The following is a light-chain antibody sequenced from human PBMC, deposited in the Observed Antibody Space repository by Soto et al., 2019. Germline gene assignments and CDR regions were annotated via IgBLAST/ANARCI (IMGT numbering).Light chain of an antibody. CDR1: QSVSNN. CDR2: GAS. Sequence: EIVMTQSPATLSVSPGERATLSCRASQSVSNNLAWYQQKPGQAPRLLIFGASTRATGIPARFSGSGSGTEVTLTISSLQSEYFAVYYCQQYNTWSPLAFGGGTKVETK. J-gene: IGKJ4*01. CDR3: QQYNTWSPLA. V-gene: IGKV3-15*01.